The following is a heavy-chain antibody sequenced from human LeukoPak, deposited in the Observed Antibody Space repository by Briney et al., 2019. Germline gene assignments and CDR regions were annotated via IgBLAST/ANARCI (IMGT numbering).Heavy chain of an antibody. Sequence: GGSLRLSCAASGFVFGTYGMHWVRQAPGKGLEWVALIRYDGSNQNYADSVKGRFTVSRDNSKNTVYLQMNSLRVEDTAVYYCAREAYNWNIDVFDIWGQGTMVTVSS. CDR1: GFVFGTYG. D-gene: IGHD1/OR15-1a*01. J-gene: IGHJ3*02. CDR2: IRYDGSNQ. V-gene: IGHV3-30*02. CDR3: AREAYNWNIDVFDI.